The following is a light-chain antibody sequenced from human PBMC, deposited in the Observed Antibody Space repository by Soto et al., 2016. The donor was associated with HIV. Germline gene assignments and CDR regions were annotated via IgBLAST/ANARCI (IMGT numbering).Light chain of an antibody. Sequence: DIQMTQSPSSLSASVGDRVTITCRASQSISSYLNWYQQKPGKAPKLLIYAASSLQSGVPSRFSGSGPGTDFTLTISSLQPEDFATYYCQQSYSTPGYTFGQGTKLEIK. J-gene: IGKJ2*01. CDR3: QQSYSTPGYT. CDR1: QSISSY. V-gene: IGKV1-39*01. CDR2: AAS.